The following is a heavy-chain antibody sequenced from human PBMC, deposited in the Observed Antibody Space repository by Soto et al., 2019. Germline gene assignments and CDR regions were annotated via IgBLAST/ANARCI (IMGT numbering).Heavy chain of an antibody. CDR1: GFTFSSYA. CDR3: ARDKAAAYYSDF. D-gene: IGHD6-13*01. CDR2: ISGSGDST. Sequence: PGGSLRLSCAASGFTFSSYAMSWVRQAPGKGLEWVSGISGSGDSTYYADSVKGRFTISRDNAQNSLYLQLNSLRVEDTAVYYCARDKAAAYYSDFWGHGTLVTVSS. V-gene: IGHV3-23*01. J-gene: IGHJ4*01.